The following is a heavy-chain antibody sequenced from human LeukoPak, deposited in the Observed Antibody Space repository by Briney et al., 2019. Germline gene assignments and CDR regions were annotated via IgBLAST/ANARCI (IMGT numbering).Heavy chain of an antibody. J-gene: IGHJ4*02. CDR2: ISSSSSYI. V-gene: IGHV3-21*01. Sequence: GGSLRLSCAASGFTSSSYSMNWVRQAPGKGLEWVSSISSSSSYIYYADSVTGRFTISRDNAKNSLYLQMNSLRAEDTAVYYCARDRSSSWSYYFDYWGQGTLVTVSS. D-gene: IGHD6-13*01. CDR1: GFTSSSYS. CDR3: ARDRSSSWSYYFDY.